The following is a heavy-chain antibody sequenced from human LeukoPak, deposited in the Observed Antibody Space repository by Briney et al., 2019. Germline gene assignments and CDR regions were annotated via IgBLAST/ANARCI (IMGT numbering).Heavy chain of an antibody. CDR3: AGSLIVTALPFDY. CDR2: IYYTGSS. Sequence: SETLSLTCTVSGGSIRSNYWSWIRQPPGKGLEWIGHIYYTGSSNYNPSLKSRVTMSVDTSKNQFSLNLSSVTAADTAVYYCAGSLIVTALPFDYWGQGTLVTVSA. CDR1: GGSIRSNY. V-gene: IGHV4-59*01. J-gene: IGHJ4*02. D-gene: IGHD2-21*02.